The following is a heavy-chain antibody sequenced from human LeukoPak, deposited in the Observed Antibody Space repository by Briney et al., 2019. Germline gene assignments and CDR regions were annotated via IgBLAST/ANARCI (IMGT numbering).Heavy chain of an antibody. CDR2: ISGSGGST. J-gene: IGHJ5*02. Sequence: PGGSLRLSCAASGLTFSSYAMSWVRQAPGKGLEWVSAISGSGGSTYYADSVKGRFTISRDNSKNTLYLQMNSLRAEDTAVYYCAKDQYYDSSGFYWFDPWGQGTLVTVSS. V-gene: IGHV3-23*01. D-gene: IGHD3-22*01. CDR1: GLTFSSYA. CDR3: AKDQYYDSSGFYWFDP.